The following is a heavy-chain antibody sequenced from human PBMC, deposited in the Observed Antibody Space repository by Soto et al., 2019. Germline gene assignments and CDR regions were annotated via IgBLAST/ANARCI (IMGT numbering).Heavy chain of an antibody. CDR3: AKDGGYCSGGSCYSVPFDY. V-gene: IGHV3-23*01. J-gene: IGHJ4*02. CDR1: GFTFSSYA. Sequence: EVQLLESGGGLVQPGGSLRLSCAASGFTFSSYAMSWVRQAPGKGLEWVSAISGSGGSTYYADSVKGRFTISRDNSKNTLYLQMNSLRAEDTAVYYCAKDGGYCSGGSCYSVPFDYWGQGTLFTVSS. CDR2: ISGSGGST. D-gene: IGHD2-15*01.